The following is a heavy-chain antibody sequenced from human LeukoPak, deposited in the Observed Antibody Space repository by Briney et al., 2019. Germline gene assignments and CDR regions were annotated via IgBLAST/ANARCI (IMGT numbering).Heavy chain of an antibody. D-gene: IGHD6-13*01. CDR1: GGSFSGYY. Sequence: SETLSLTCAVYGGSFSGYYWSWIRQPPGKGLEWIGEINHSGSTNYNPSLKSRVTISVDTSKSQFSLKLSSVTAADTAVYYCARLTPEAASDAFDIWGQGTMVTVSS. V-gene: IGHV4-34*01. CDR3: ARLTPEAASDAFDI. CDR2: INHSGST. J-gene: IGHJ3*02.